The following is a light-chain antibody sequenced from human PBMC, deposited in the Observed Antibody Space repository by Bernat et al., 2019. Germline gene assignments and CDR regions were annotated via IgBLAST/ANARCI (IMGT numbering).Light chain of an antibody. CDR3: QQGNGKPYR. CDR2: RAS. V-gene: IGKV1-16*01. Sequence: GDRVTITCRASQDISDFLVWYQQKPGKAPNLLIYRASTLQTGVPSRFSGSGSGTDFTLTISSLQPEDFATYYCQQGNGKPYRVGQGTKGDIK. J-gene: IGKJ2*03. CDR1: QDISDF.